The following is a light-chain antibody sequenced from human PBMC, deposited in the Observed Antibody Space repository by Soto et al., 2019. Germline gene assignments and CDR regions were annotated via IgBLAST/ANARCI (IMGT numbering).Light chain of an antibody. J-gene: IGKJ1*01. CDR3: LQFGHSPRT. CDR1: HSVSTNY. V-gene: IGKV3-20*01. CDR2: ATS. Sequence: EVVLTQTPRTLSLSPGERATLSCRASHSVSTNYLAWYQQKPGQAPRLLIHATSTRATGIPDRFSGSGSGTDFTLTISRLEPEDFAVYYCLQFGHSPRTFGQGTRVEIK.